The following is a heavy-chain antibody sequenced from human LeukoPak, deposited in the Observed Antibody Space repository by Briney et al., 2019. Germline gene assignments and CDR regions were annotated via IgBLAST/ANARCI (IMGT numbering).Heavy chain of an antibody. D-gene: IGHD6-6*01. CDR1: GYSISSGYY. J-gene: IGHJ6*03. CDR3: ARVVAYSSSAGAVFYYYYMDV. Sequence: PSETLSLTCTVSGYSISSGYYWGWIRQPPGKGLEWIGSIYHSGSTYYNPSLKSRVTISVDTSKNQFSLKLSSVTAADTAVYYCARVVAYSSSAGAVFYYYYMDVWGKGTTVTVSS. CDR2: IYHSGST. V-gene: IGHV4-38-2*02.